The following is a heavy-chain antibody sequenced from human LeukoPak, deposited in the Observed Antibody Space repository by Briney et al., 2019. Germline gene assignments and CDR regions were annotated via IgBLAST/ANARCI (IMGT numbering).Heavy chain of an antibody. V-gene: IGHV4-34*01. CDR1: GGSFSGYY. CDR2: INHSGST. Sequence: SETLSLTCAVYGGSFSGYYWSWIRQPPGKGLEWIGEINHSGSTNYNPSLKSRVTISVDTSKNQFSLKLSSVTAADTAVYYCARSPYYYDSSGQIDYWGRGTLVTVSS. D-gene: IGHD3-22*01. J-gene: IGHJ4*02. CDR3: ARSPYYYDSSGQIDY.